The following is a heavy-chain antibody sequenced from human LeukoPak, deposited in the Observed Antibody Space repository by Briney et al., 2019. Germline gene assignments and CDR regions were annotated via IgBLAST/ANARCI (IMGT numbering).Heavy chain of an antibody. J-gene: IGHJ4*02. CDR1: GYTFTYYY. CDR3: ARIGYNHYFDY. V-gene: IGHV1-2*02. D-gene: IGHD1-14*01. Sequence: ASVTVSCTASGYTFTYYYLHWVRQAPGQGLEWMGWINPNSGGTNYAQTFQGRVTMTRDTSITTAYLELSRLRSDDTAVYYCARIGYNHYFDYWGQGTLVTVSS. CDR2: INPNSGGT.